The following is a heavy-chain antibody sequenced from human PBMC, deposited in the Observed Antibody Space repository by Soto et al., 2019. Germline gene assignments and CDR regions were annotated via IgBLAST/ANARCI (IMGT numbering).Heavy chain of an antibody. CDR3: ARFGYSTNIGIDY. CDR1: GGSISSSRSY. CDR2: IFYSGST. D-gene: IGHD3-22*01. V-gene: IGHV4-31*03. Sequence: PSETLSLTCNVSGGSISSSRSYWAWIRQPPGKGLEWIAYIFYSGSTYYNPSLKSRVTISVDTSKNQFSLKLSSVTAADTAVYYCARFGYSTNIGIDYWGQGTLVTVSS. J-gene: IGHJ4*02.